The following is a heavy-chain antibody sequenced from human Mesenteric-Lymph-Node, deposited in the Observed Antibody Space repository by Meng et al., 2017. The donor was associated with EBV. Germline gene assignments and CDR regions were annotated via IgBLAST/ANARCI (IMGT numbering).Heavy chain of an antibody. CDR2: ISPTGAEK. V-gene: IGHV3-23*04. Sequence: VQRVESGGGFVQPGGSLKLPCAASGFTFRSYAMNWVRQAPGKGLEWVSTISPTGAEKYYSDSVKGRFTISRDNSQDTVDLQLNNLRAEDTAVYYCARDRSGSFSEDSWGQGTLVTVSS. D-gene: IGHD1-26*01. CDR1: GFTFRSYA. CDR3: ARDRSGSFSEDS. J-gene: IGHJ4*02.